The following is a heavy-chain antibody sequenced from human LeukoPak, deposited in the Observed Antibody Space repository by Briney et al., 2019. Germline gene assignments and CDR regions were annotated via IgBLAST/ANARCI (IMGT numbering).Heavy chain of an antibody. CDR1: GGTFSSYA. CDR3: ARERPPGDSSSWFLEGYFDI. D-gene: IGHD6-13*01. CDR2: IIPIFGTA. J-gene: IGHJ4*02. Sequence: SAKVSCKASGGTFSSYAISWVRQAPGQGLEWMGGIIPIFGTANYAQKFQGRVTITTDESTSTAYMELSTLRSDDTAVYYCARERPPGDSSSWFLEGYFDIWGQGTLVTVSS. V-gene: IGHV1-69*05.